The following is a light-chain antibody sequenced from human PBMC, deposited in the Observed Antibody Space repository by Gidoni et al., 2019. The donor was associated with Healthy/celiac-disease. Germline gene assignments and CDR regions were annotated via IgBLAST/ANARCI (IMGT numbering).Light chain of an antibody. CDR1: QSVSSN. CDR2: GAS. Sequence: DIVMPQSPATLSVSPGERATLSCRASQSVSSNLAWYQQKPGQAPRLLIYGASTRATGIPARFSGSGSGTEFTLTISSLQSEDFAVYYCQQYNNWPPPITFGQGTRLEIK. CDR3: QQYNNWPPPIT. V-gene: IGKV3-15*01. J-gene: IGKJ5*01.